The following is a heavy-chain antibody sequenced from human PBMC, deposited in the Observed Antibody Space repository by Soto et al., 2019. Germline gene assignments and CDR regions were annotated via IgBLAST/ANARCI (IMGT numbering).Heavy chain of an antibody. CDR3: ARAKGGYDEFGYYFDY. Sequence: VKVSCKASGGTFSSYAISWVRQAPGQGLEWMGGIIPIFGTANYAQKFQGRVTITADKSTSTAYMELSSLRSEDTAVYYCARAKGGYDEFGYYFDYWGQGTLVTVSS. V-gene: IGHV1-69*06. CDR2: IIPIFGTA. D-gene: IGHD5-12*01. CDR1: GGTFSSYA. J-gene: IGHJ4*02.